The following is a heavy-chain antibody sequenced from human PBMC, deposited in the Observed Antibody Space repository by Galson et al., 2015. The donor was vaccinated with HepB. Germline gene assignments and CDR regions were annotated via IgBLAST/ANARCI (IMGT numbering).Heavy chain of an antibody. V-gene: IGHV1-18*01. Sequence: VKVSCKASGYTFTSYGISWVRQAPGQGLEWMGWIGAYNGNTNYAQKLQGRVTMTTDTSTSTAYMELRSLRSDDTAVYYCARDCSSTSCFYYYYYMDVWGKGTTVTVSS. CDR1: GYTFTSYG. J-gene: IGHJ6*03. CDR3: ARDCSSTSCFYYYYYMDV. CDR2: IGAYNGNT. D-gene: IGHD2-2*01.